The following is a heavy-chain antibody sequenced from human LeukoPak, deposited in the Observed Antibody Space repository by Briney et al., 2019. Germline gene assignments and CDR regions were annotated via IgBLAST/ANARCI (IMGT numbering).Heavy chain of an antibody. CDR1: GGSIRGHY. V-gene: IGHV4-59*11. CDR3: ARDSGAQNYGEDYFDY. J-gene: IGHJ4*02. CDR2: IYYSGST. D-gene: IGHD4-17*01. Sequence: PSETLSLTCTVSGGSIRGHYWSWIRQPPGKGLEYIGRIYYSGSTNYNPSLKSRVTISVDTSENQFSLRLSSVTAADTAIYYCARDSGAQNYGEDYFDYWGQGTLVTVSS.